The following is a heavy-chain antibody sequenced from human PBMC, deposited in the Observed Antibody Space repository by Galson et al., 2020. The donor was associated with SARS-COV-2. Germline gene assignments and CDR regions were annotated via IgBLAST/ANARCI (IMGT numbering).Heavy chain of an antibody. J-gene: IGHJ5*02. CDR2: ISGNSSYI. CDR3: AAKTTIEGGGGFDP. V-gene: IGHV3-21*01. Sequence: GGSLRLSCGASGFTFSTYSMNWVRQAPGKGLEWVSSISGNSSYIYYTDSVKGRFTISRDNAKNSLYLQMNSLRLEDTAVYYCAAKTTIEGGGGFDPWGQGTLVTVSS. D-gene: IGHD4-4*01. CDR1: GFTFSTYS.